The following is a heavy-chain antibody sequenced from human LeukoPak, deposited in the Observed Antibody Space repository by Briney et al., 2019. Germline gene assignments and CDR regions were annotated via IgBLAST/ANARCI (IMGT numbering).Heavy chain of an antibody. CDR2: IYYSGST. CDR1: GGSISSSSYY. V-gene: IGHV4-39*07. Sequence: SETLSLTCTVSGGSISSSSYYWGWIRQPPEKGLEWIGSIYYSGSTYYNPSLKSRVTISVDTSKNQFSLKLSSVTAADTAVYYCARSTPYDILTGYTSYYFDYWGQGTLVTVSS. CDR3: ARSTPYDILTGYTSYYFDY. J-gene: IGHJ4*02. D-gene: IGHD3-9*01.